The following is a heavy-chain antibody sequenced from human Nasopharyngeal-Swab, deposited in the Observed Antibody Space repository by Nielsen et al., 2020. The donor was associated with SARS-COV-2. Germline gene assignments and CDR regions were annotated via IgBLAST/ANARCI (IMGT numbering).Heavy chain of an antibody. CDR2: IYYSGST. CDR1: GGSFSGYY. V-gene: IGHV4-59*01. J-gene: IGHJ5*02. Sequence: GSLRLSCAVYGGSFSGYYWSWIRQPPGKGLEWIGYIYYSGSTNYNPSLKSRVTISVDSSKKQFSLRLTSVTAADTAVYYCASGRGWLPDTWGQGTLVTVSS. D-gene: IGHD5-12*01. CDR3: ASGRGWLPDT.